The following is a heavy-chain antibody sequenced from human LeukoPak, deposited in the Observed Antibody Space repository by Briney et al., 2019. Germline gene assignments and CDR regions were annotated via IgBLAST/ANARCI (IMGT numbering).Heavy chain of an antibody. CDR2: IYSNGIT. CDR3: ARRAYYDSSGYYSASGYFDL. D-gene: IGHD3-22*01. V-gene: IGHV4-4*09. J-gene: IGHJ2*01. Sequence: PSETLSLTCTVSGGSIFSYYFNWIRQPPGKGLEWIGYIYSNGITSYNPSLRSRSTISIATSKNQFSLRLTSVTAADTATYYCARRAYYDSSGYYSASGYFDLWGCGTLVTVSS. CDR1: GGSIFSYY.